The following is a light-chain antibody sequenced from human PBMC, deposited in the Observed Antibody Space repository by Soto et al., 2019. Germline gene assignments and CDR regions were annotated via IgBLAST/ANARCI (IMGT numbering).Light chain of an antibody. J-gene: IGKJ1*01. CDR1: QSISSY. CDR3: QQSYSRMT. Sequence: DIQMNQSPSSLSASVGDGVTITCRASQSISSYVSWYQQKPGKAPKLLIYAASRLESGVPSRFSGSRSGTDFTLTISSLQPEDFATYYCQQSYSRMTFGQGTKVDIK. V-gene: IGKV1-39*01. CDR2: AAS.